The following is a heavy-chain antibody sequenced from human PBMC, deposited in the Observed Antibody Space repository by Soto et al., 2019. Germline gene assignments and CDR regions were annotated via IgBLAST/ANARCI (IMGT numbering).Heavy chain of an antibody. J-gene: IGHJ4*02. CDR1: GASIARGAYY. V-gene: IGHV4-31*03. CDR3: ARSGYGSTDFDH. CDR2: IYYRGNT. D-gene: IGHD6-13*01. Sequence: SETLSLTCTVSGASIARGAYYWTWIRQHPGQGLEWLGYIYYRGNTYYNPSLDSRVSISLDTSENQFSLKLTSVTAADTAVYYCARSGYGSTDFDHWGQGTRVTV.